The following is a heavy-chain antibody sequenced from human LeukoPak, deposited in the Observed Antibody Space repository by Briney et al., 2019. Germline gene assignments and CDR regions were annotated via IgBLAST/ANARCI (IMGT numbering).Heavy chain of an antibody. J-gene: IGHJ4*02. Sequence: SETLSLTCTVSGGSISNYYWTWIRQPPGKGLEWIGYIYYSGSTNYNPSLKSRVTLSVDTSKNQFSLKLSSVTAADTAVYYCARGSSSWYPGDFDYWGQGTLSPSPQ. CDR3: ARGSSSWYPGDFDY. CDR2: IYYSGST. CDR1: GGSISNYY. V-gene: IGHV4-59*01. D-gene: IGHD6-13*01.